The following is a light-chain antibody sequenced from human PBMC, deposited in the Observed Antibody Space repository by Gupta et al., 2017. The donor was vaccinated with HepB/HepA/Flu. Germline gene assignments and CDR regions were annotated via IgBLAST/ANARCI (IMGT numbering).Light chain of an antibody. V-gene: IGLV2-23*02. J-gene: IGLJ1*01. Sequence: QSALTQPAYVSGSPGQSITISCTGTSSDVGSYNLVSWYQQHPGKAPKLMIYEVSKRPSGVSNRFSGSKSGNTASLTIAGLQAEDEADYYCCSYAGRGVFGTGTKVTVL. CDR1: SSDVGSYNL. CDR3: CSYAGRGV. CDR2: EVS.